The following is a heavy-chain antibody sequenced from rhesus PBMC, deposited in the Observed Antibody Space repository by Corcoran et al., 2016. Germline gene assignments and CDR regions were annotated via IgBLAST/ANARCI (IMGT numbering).Heavy chain of an antibody. CDR1: GGSISASYR. J-gene: IGHJ4*01. CDR2: IYGSITSN. V-gene: IGHV4S10*01. D-gene: IGHD6S26*01. Sequence: QVQLQESGPGVVKPSETLSLTCAVSGGSISASYRWSWIRQPPGKGLEWIGYIYGSITSNNSNPSLSIRVTISKDPSKNQFAVKLSSGTAADTAVYDCARDTGIAAAGPGDYWGQGVLVTVSS. CDR3: ARDTGIAAAGPGDY.